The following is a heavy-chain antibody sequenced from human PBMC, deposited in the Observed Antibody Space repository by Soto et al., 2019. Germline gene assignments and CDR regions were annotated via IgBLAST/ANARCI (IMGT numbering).Heavy chain of an antibody. CDR3: AHVRGEMATVSDY. J-gene: IGHJ4*02. CDR2: IYYRGST. CDR1: GGSISSGDYY. Sequence: QVQLQESGPGLVKPSQTLSLTCTVSGGSISSGDYYWSWIRQPPGKGLEWIGYIYYRGSTYYNPYLKSRVTISVDTSKSQFSLKLSSVTAADTAVYYCAHVRGEMATVSDYWGQGTLVTVSS. D-gene: IGHD4-4*01. V-gene: IGHV4-30-4*01.